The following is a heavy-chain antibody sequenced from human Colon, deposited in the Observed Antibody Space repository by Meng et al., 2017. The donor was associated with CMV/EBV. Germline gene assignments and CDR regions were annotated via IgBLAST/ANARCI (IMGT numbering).Heavy chain of an antibody. CDR2: ISAYNGNT. Sequence: KVSGYTFASYGISWMRQAPGQGLEWMGWISAYNGNTNYAQKFQGRVTMTTDTSTSTAYMELRSLRSDDTAVYYCARGNVDTAMVSDYWGQGTLVTVSS. CDR3: ARGNVDTAMVSDY. V-gene: IGHV1-18*01. D-gene: IGHD5-18*01. J-gene: IGHJ4*02. CDR1: GYTFASYG.